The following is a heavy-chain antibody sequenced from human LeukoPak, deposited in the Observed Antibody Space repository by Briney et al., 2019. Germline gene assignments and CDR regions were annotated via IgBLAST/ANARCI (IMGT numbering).Heavy chain of an antibody. V-gene: IGHV4-61*02. CDR3: ARESPVLLWFGELTSFDY. Sequence: SETLSLTSTVSGGSISSGSYYCGWVRQPAGNGLEWIGRIYTSGSTNYNPSLKSRVTISVDTSKNQFSLKLSSVTAADTAVYYCARESPVLLWFGELTSFDYWGQGTLVTVSS. CDR1: GGSISSGSYY. J-gene: IGHJ4*02. CDR2: IYTSGST. D-gene: IGHD3-10*01.